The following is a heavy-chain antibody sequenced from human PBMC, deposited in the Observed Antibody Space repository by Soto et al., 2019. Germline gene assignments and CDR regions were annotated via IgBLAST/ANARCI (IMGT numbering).Heavy chain of an antibody. J-gene: IGHJ6*02. CDR1: GYSVSSSDYY. CDR3: APLTVSLSGPYGIHV. V-gene: IGHV4-39*01. D-gene: IGHD2-15*01. Sequence: PSETLSLTYRVSGYSVSSSDYYSAWKRQPPGKGLEWIGSMFYSGLTYYNPSLKSRVTLSVDTSKNHFSVRLNSVTAADTAVYYCAPLTVSLSGPYGIHVWGQGTTVTVSS. CDR2: MFYSGLT.